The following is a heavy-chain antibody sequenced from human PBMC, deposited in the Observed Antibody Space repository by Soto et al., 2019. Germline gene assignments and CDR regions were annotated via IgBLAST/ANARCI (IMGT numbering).Heavy chain of an antibody. CDR1: GYTFTSYD. J-gene: IGHJ4*02. Sequence: QVQLVQSGAEVKKPGASVKVSCKASGYTFTSYDIKWVRQATGQGLEWMGWMNPSTGSTGFAQKFQGRVTKISNTSISKAYLELSRLTSEDTAVYYCARGRLVAGTVDYWGQGTLVTVSS. CDR2: MNPSTGST. CDR3: ARGRLVAGTVDY. D-gene: IGHD6-19*01. V-gene: IGHV1-8*01.